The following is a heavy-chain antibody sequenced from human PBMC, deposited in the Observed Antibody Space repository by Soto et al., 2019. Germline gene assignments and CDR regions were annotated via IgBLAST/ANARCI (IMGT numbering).Heavy chain of an antibody. CDR3: AKGHGDYPYYFDY. J-gene: IGHJ4*02. CDR2: ISGSVITT. CDR1: GFTFSTYA. D-gene: IGHD4-17*01. Sequence: GGSLRLSCAASGFTFSTYAMSWVRQAPGKGLEWVSSISGSVITTYYADSVKGRFTISRDNFKKTLYLQMNSLRAEDTAIYYCAKGHGDYPYYFDYWGQGILVTVSS. V-gene: IGHV3-23*01.